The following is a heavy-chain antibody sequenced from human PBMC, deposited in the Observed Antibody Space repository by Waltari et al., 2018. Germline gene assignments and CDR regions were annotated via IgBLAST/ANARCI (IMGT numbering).Heavy chain of an antibody. V-gene: IGHV3-30-3*01. J-gene: IGHJ3*02. CDR3: AGSSWYVDDAFDI. Sequence: QVQLVASGGGVVQPGRPLRLSCAASGFTLGSYAMTWVRQAPGTGLGLGAVISYDGSNKYYAYSVKGRFTISRDNSKNTLYLQMNSLRAEDTAVYYCAGSSWYVDDAFDIWGQGTMVTVSS. CDR2: ISYDGSNK. CDR1: GFTLGSYA. D-gene: IGHD6-13*01.